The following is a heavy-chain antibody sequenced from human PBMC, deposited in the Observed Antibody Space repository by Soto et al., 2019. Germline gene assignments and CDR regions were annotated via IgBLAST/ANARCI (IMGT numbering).Heavy chain of an antibody. D-gene: IGHD4-4*01. V-gene: IGHV4-59*08. J-gene: IGHJ6*03. CDR3: ARRVYSNYFYDYNYMDV. Sequence: SETLSLTCTVSGGSISSYYWSWIRQPPGKGLEWIGYIYYSGSTNYNPSLKSRVTTSVDTSKNQFSLKLSSVTAADTAVYYCARRVYSNYFYDYNYMDVWGKGTTVTVSS. CDR2: IYYSGST. CDR1: GGSISSYY.